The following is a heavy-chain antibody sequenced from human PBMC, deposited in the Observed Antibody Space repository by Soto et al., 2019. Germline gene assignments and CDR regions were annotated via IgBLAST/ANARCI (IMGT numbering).Heavy chain of an antibody. J-gene: IGHJ4*02. CDR1: GFTFSSYW. CDR2: INSDGSST. V-gene: IGHV3-74*01. CDR3: ARDSFRGGSYVLWY. Sequence: EVQLVESGGGLVQPGWSLRLSCAASGFTFSSYWMHWVRQSPGKGLVWVSRINSDGSSTSYADSVKGRFTIPSDNAKNTLYLQRNSLRAEDTAVYYCARDSFRGGSYVLWYWGQGTLVTVSS. D-gene: IGHD1-26*01.